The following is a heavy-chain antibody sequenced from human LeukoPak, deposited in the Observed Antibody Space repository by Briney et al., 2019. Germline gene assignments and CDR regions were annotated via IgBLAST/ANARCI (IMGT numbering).Heavy chain of an antibody. CDR1: GGSISSGDYY. CDR3: ARVNTATLPFDY. J-gene: IGHJ4*02. V-gene: IGHV4-30-4*08. Sequence: SETLSLTCTVSGGSISSGDYYWSWIRQPPGKGLEWIGYIYYSGSTYYNPPLKSRVTISVDTSKNQFSLKLSPVTAADTAVYYCARVNTATLPFDYWGQGTLVTVSS. D-gene: IGHD5-18*01. CDR2: IYYSGST.